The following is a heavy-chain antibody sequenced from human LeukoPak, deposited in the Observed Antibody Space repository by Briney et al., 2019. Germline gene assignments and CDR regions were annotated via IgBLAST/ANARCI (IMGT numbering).Heavy chain of an antibody. V-gene: IGHV3-21*01. J-gene: IGHJ3*02. CDR3: AKELNGDHPPGDAFDI. D-gene: IGHD2-21*02. CDR2: ISSSSSSYI. Sequence: GGSLRLSCAVSGFTFSDHFVDWVRQAPGKGLEWVSCISSSSSSYIYYADSLKGRFTISRDNAKNSLYLQMNSLRAEDTAVYYCAKELNGDHPPGDAFDIWGQGTIVTVSS. CDR1: GFTFSDHF.